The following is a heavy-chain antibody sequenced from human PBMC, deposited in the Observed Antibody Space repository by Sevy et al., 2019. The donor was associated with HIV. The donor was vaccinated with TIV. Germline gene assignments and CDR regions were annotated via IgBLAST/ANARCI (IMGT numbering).Heavy chain of an antibody. V-gene: IGHV4-39*01. CDR3: VGRVRSTGTRGGGIDY. CDR2: IYYSGTT. CDR1: GDSISSSSYY. Sequence: SETLSLTCTVSGDSISSSSYYCDWIRQPPGKGLEWIGSIYYSGTTYYNPSLNSRVTISADTSKNQFSLKLSSVTTANTAVYYGVGRVRSTGTRGGGIDYWGQGTLVTVSS. J-gene: IGHJ4*02. D-gene: IGHD4-17*01.